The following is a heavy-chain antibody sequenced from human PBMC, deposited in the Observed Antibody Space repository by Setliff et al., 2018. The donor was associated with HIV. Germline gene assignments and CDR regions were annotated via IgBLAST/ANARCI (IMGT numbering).Heavy chain of an antibody. D-gene: IGHD3-22*01. J-gene: IGHJ5*01. V-gene: IGHV4-34*01. CDR2: INHSGST. CDR3: ARGLLDRSGHRSDCFDS. Sequence: SETLSLTCTVSGGSISGYYWSWIRQPPGKGLERIGEINHSGSTNYNPSLKSRVTVSVDTSKNQFSLRLRSVTAADTAVYYCARGLLDRSGHRSDCFDSWGRGTPVTVSS. CDR1: GGSISGYY.